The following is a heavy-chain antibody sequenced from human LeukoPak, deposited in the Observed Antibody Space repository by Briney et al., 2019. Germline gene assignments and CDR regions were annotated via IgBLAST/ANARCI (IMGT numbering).Heavy chain of an antibody. CDR2: ISGYNGHT. D-gene: IGHD3-16*01. CDR3: ARGSGGGAYYYYYMDV. CDR1: GYIFTSYG. V-gene: IGHV1-18*01. J-gene: IGHJ6*03. Sequence: ASVKVSCKASGYIFTSYGISWMRQAPGQGLEWMGWISGYNGHTKYAQKVQARVTMTTDTSTSTAYMELRSLRSEDTAVYYCARGSGGGAYYYYYMDVWGKGTTVTISS.